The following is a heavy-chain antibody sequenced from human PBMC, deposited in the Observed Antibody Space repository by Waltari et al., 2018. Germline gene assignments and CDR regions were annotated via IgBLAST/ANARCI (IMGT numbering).Heavy chain of an antibody. J-gene: IGHJ1*01. Sequence: QVQLQESGPGLVKPSETLSLTCAVSGYSISSGYYCSWIRQSAGKGLEWIGRIYTSGSTNYNPSLKSRVTISVDTSKNQFSLKLSSVTAADTAVYYCARGLISSGYSHGYFQHWGQGTLVTVSS. CDR3: ARGLISSGYSHGYFQH. D-gene: IGHD3-22*01. V-gene: IGHV4-61*02. CDR2: IYTSGST. CDR1: GYSISSGYY.